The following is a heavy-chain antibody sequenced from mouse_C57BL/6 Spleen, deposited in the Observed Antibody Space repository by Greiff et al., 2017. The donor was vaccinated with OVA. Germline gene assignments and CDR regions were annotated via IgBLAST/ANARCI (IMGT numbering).Heavy chain of an antibody. CDR2: ISDGGSYT. CDR3: ARDKSTHFDY. V-gene: IGHV5-4*01. Sequence: EVQLVESGGGLVKPGGSLKLSCAASGFTFSSYAMSWVRQTPEKRLEWVATISDGGSYTYYPDNVKGRFTISRDNAKNNLYLQMSHLKSEDTAMYYCARDKSTHFDYWGQGTTLTVSS. CDR1: GFTFSSYA. D-gene: IGHD2-1*01. J-gene: IGHJ2*01.